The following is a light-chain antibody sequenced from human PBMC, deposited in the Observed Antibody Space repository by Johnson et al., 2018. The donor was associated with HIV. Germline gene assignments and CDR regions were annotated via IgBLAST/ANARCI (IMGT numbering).Light chain of an antibody. J-gene: IGLJ1*01. CDR3: GTWDNSLSAGV. V-gene: IGLV1-51*01. CDR1: SSNIGNNY. Sequence: QPVLTQPPSVSAAAGQKVTISCSGSSSNIGNNYVAWYQQVPGTAPKLLIYDNNRRPSGVPDRFSGSKSGPSATLGITGLQTGDEADYFCGTWDNSLSAGVFGTGTKVTV. CDR2: DNN.